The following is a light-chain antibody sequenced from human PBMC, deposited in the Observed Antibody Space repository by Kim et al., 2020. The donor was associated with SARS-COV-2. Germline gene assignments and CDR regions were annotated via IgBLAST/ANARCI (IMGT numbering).Light chain of an antibody. J-gene: IGKJ4*01. CDR1: QSILSRDNNKNY. CDR2: WAS. V-gene: IGKV4-1*01. Sequence: DIVMTQFPDSLAVSLGETANINCKSSQSILSRDNNKNYLAWFQQLPGQPPKLLLSWASARQSGVPDLFRGSGSGTDFTLTISSLQAEYVAGYYCHQFYDSPFTFGGGTKVDIK. CDR3: HQFYDSPFT.